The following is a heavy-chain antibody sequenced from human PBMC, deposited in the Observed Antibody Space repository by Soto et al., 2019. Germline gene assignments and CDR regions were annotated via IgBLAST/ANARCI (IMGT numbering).Heavy chain of an antibody. CDR1: GFTFSDYY. V-gene: IGHV3-11*01. J-gene: IGHJ3*02. Sequence: GGSLRLSCAASGFTFSDYYMSWIRQAPGKGLEWVSYITSRGPTMSYADSVKGRFTISRDNARNSLYLQMNSLRVEDTAVYYCARDRSDPSPNVFDIWGQGTLVTVSS. CDR3: ARDRSDPSPNVFDI. D-gene: IGHD3-16*02. CDR2: ITSRGPTM.